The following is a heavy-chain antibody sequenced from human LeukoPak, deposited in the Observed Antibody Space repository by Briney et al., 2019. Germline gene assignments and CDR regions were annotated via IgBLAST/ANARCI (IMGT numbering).Heavy chain of an antibody. V-gene: IGHV1-69*13. CDR1: GGTFSSYA. D-gene: IGHD6-19*01. Sequence: ASVKVSCKASGGTFSSYAISWVRQAPGQGLEWMGGIIPIFGTANYAQKFQGRVTITADESTSTAYMELSSLRSEDTAVYYCARGAIAVAGTENYFDYWGQGTLVTVSS. J-gene: IGHJ4*02. CDR2: IIPIFGTA. CDR3: ARGAIAVAGTENYFDY.